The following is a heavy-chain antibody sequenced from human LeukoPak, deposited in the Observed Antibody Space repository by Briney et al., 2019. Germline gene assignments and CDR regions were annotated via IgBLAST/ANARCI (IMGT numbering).Heavy chain of an antibody. CDR3: ARGVSEIDY. Sequence: GRSLRLSCAASGFTFSSYAMHWVRQAPGKGLEWVAVISYDGSNKYYADSVKGRFTISRDNSKNTLYLQMNSLRAEDTAAYYCARGVSEIDYWGQGTLVTVSS. J-gene: IGHJ4*02. V-gene: IGHV3-30*01. CDR2: ISYDGSNK. CDR1: GFTFSSYA. D-gene: IGHD6-13*01.